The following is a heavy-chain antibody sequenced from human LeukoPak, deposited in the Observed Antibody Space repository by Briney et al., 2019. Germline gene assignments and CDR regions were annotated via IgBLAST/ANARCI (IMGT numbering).Heavy chain of an antibody. CDR1: GFIFNNYG. Sequence: GGSLRLSCAAAGFIFNNYGLIWVRQAPGKGLEWVSAISNDGGGTNYADFVKGRFTISRDNSKNTLFLQMNSLRAEDTALYYCAKGSSGYLVDLWGQGTLVTVSS. CDR2: ISNDGGGT. V-gene: IGHV3-23*01. D-gene: IGHD3-22*01. J-gene: IGHJ5*02. CDR3: AKGSSGYLVDL.